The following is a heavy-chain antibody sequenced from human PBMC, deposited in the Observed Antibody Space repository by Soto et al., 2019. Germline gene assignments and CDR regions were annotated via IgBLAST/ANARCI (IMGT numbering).Heavy chain of an antibody. D-gene: IGHD3-10*01. J-gene: IGHJ6*03. CDR1: GFTFSSYG. CDR3: AKDRLWFGELAVENYYYYYMDV. V-gene: IGHV3-30*18. Sequence: GGSLRLSCAASGFTFSSYGMHWVRQAPGKGLEWVAVISYDGSNKYYADSVKGRFTISRDNSKNTLYLQMNSLRAEDTAVYYCAKDRLWFGELAVENYYYYYMDVWGKGTTVTVSS. CDR2: ISYDGSNK.